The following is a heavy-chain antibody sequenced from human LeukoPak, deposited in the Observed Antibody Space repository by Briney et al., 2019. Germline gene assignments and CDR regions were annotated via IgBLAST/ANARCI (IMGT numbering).Heavy chain of an antibody. V-gene: IGHV4-59*02. J-gene: IGHJ4*02. CDR1: GDSVESYY. Sequence: SETLSLTCAVSGDSVESYYWNWIRQPPGRGLEWIGFMYFSGSTNYSPSLKSRVTISIDTSKNQFSLKLNSVTAADTAVYYCARETGPTVFDSWGQGTLVTVSS. CDR3: ARETGPTVFDS. CDR2: MYFSGST. D-gene: IGHD4-17*01.